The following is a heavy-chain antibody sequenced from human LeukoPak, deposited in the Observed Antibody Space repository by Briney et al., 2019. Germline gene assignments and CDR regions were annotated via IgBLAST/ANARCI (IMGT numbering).Heavy chain of an antibody. CDR2: ISSSGST. CDR3: ARSYYDFWSGSYYYYMDV. Sequence: PSETLSLTCTVSGDSVSSGSHYWSWIRQPPGKGLECIGYISSSGSTNYNPSLKSRVTISVDTSKNQLSLNLNSVTAADTAVYYCARSYYDFWSGSYYYYMDVWGKGTTVTVSS. CDR1: GDSVSSGSHY. V-gene: IGHV4-61*01. J-gene: IGHJ6*03. D-gene: IGHD3-3*01.